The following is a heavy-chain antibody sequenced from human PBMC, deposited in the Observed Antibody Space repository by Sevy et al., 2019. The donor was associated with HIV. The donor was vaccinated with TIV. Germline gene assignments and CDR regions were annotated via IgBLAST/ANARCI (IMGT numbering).Heavy chain of an antibody. CDR1: GFTFSSYA. CDR2: ISGSGGST. J-gene: IGHJ4*02. Sequence: GGCLRLSCAASGFTFSSYAMSWVRQAPGKGLEWVSAISGSGGSTYYADSVKGRFTISRDNSKNTLYLQMNSLRPEDTAVYYCAKDGGGSRPEDYWGQGTLVTVSS. CDR3: AKDGGGSRPEDY. D-gene: IGHD2-15*01. V-gene: IGHV3-23*01.